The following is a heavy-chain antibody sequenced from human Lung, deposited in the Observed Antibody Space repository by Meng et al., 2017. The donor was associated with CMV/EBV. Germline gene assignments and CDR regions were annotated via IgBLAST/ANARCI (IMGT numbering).Heavy chain of an antibody. Sequence: RLXCTASGFTSGDYAMSCVRQAPGKGLEWVGFIRSKAYGGTTEYAASVKGRFTISRDDSKSIAYLQMNSLNTEDTAMYYCTRDPGRSTSWYFDYWCQGTLVTVSS. D-gene: IGHD7-27*01. V-gene: IGHV3-49*04. J-gene: IGHJ4*02. CDR2: IRSKAYGGTT. CDR1: GFTSGDYA. CDR3: TRDPGRSTSWYFDY.